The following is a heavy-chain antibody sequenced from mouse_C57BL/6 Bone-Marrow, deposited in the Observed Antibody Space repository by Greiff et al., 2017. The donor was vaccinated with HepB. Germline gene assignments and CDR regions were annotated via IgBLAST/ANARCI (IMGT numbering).Heavy chain of an antibody. CDR3: ARWEGTFAY. J-gene: IGHJ3*01. Sequence: QVQLQQPGAELVKPGASVKMSCKASGYTFTSYWITWVKQRPGQGLEWIGDIYPGSGSTNYNEKFKSKATLTVDKSSSTAYMQLSSLTSEDSAVYYCARWEGTFAYWGQGTLVTVSA. CDR2: IYPGSGST. CDR1: GYTFTSYW. V-gene: IGHV1-55*01. D-gene: IGHD3-3*01.